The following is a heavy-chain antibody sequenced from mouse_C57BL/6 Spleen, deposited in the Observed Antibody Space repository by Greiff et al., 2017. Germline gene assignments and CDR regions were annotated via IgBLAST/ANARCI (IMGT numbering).Heavy chain of an antibody. Sequence: EVKVVESGGGLVQPGGSLKLSCAASGFTFSDYYMYWVRQTPEKRLEWVAYISNGGGSTYYPDTVKGRFTISRDNAKNTLYLQMSRLKSEDTAMYYCARQGYSNYGSFAYWGQGTLVTVSA. J-gene: IGHJ3*01. CDR3: ARQGYSNYGSFAY. CDR2: ISNGGGST. CDR1: GFTFSDYY. D-gene: IGHD2-5*01. V-gene: IGHV5-12*01.